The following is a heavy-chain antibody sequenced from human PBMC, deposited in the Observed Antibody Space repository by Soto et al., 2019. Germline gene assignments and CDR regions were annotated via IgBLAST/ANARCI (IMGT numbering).Heavy chain of an antibody. J-gene: IGHJ4*02. CDR2: ISGSGGST. CDR1: GFTFSSYA. D-gene: IGHD3-22*01. V-gene: IGHV3-23*01. Sequence: PGGSLRLSCAASGFTFSSYAISWVRQAPGKGLEWVSAISGSGGSTYYADSVKGRFTISRDNSKNTLYLQMNSLRAEDTAVYYCAKGLTTYYDSSGYPPCWGQGTLVTVSS. CDR3: AKGLTTYYDSSGYPPC.